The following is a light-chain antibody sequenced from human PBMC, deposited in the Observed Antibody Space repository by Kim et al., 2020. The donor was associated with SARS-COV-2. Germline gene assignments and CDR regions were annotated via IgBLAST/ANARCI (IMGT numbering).Light chain of an antibody. CDR1: QSVSSSY. CDR2: GAS. CDR3: QQYDTSPR. V-gene: IGKV3-20*01. J-gene: IGKJ1*01. Sequence: LSPGERATLSCRASQSVSSSYLAWYQQKPGQAPRLLIYGASSRATGIPDRFSGSGSGTDFTLTISRLEPEDFAVYYCQQYDTSPRFGQGTKVDIK.